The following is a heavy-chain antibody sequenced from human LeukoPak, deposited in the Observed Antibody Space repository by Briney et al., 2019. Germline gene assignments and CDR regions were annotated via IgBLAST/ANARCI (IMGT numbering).Heavy chain of an antibody. D-gene: IGHD3-10*01. Sequence: TLSLTCTVSGGSISSGTYYWSWIRQPAGKGLEWIGRISTSKTTNYNPSLKSRVTISVDTSKNQFSLKLSSVTAADTAVYYCARRRYYGSGRYYFDYWGQGTLVTVSS. CDR3: ARRRYYGSGRYYFDY. V-gene: IGHV4-61*02. CDR2: ISTSKTT. J-gene: IGHJ4*02. CDR1: GGSISSGTYY.